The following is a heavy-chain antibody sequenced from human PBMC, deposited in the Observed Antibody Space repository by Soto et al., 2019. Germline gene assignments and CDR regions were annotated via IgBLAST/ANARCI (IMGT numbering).Heavy chain of an antibody. CDR1: GFTFRNYD. J-gene: IGHJ6*02. Sequence: EVQLVESGGGLVQPGGSLRLSCEASGFTFRNYDMPWVRQGTGKGLEWVSGISAAGDPDYADSVEGRFTISRENAQNSFLLQISSLRVGDTAVYYCARTDRDFYGLDVWGQGTTVIVSS. CDR2: ISAAGDP. V-gene: IGHV3-13*05. CDR3: ARTDRDFYGLDV.